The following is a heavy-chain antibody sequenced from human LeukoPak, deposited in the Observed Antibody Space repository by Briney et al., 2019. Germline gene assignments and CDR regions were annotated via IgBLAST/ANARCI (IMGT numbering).Heavy chain of an antibody. V-gene: IGHV3-9*01. CDR2: ISWNSGSI. J-gene: IGHJ4*02. CDR1: GFTFDDYA. D-gene: IGHD3-10*01. Sequence: QTGGSLRLSCAASGFTFDDYAMHWVRQAPGKGLEWVSGISWNSGSIGYADSVKGRFTISRDNAKNSLYLQMNSLRAEDTALYYCAKDIGDYWGQGTLVTVSS. CDR3: AKDIGDY.